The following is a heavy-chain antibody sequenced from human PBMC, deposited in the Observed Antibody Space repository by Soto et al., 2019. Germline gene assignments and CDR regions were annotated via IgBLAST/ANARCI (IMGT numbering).Heavy chain of an antibody. CDR2: ISFSGGGT. V-gene: IGHV3-23*01. Sequence: EEQLLESGGGLIQPGGSLRLACGASGFNFSSYAMTWVRQAPGKGVEWVSSISFSGGGTYYADSVKGRLTISRDNSKNTLFLQMNSLRVEDTAVYYCVKDDRILGRRYFDLWGRGTLVTVSS. CDR1: GFNFSSYA. D-gene: IGHD2-15*01. CDR3: VKDDRILGRRYFDL. J-gene: IGHJ2*01.